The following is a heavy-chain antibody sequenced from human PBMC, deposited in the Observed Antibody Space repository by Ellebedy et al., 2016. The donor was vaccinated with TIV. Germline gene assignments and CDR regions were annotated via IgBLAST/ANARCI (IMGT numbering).Heavy chain of an antibody. V-gene: IGHV4-59*12. CDR2: IYYSGST. J-gene: IGHJ4*02. CDR3: ARPGRVAAADTPKYYFDY. CDR1: GGSISSYY. Sequence: GSLRLXXTVSGGSISSYYWSWIRQPPGKGLEWIGYIYYSGSTNYNPSLKSRVTISVDTSKNQFSLKLSSVTAADTAVYYCARPGRVAAADTPKYYFDYWGQGTLVTVSS. D-gene: IGHD6-13*01.